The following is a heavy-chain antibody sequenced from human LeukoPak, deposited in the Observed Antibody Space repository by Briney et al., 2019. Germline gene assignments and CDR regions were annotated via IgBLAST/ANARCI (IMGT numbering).Heavy chain of an antibody. D-gene: IGHD5-18*01. CDR1: GGSIGSYY. J-gene: IGHJ4*02. V-gene: IGHV4-59*01. CDR3: ARHSGYSYGHDY. CDR2: IYYSGST. Sequence: PSETLSLTCTVSGGSIGSYYWSWIRQPPGKGLEWIGYIYYSGSTNYNPSLKSRVTISVDTSKNQFSLKLSSVTAADTAVYYCARHSGYSYGHDYWGQGTLVTVSS.